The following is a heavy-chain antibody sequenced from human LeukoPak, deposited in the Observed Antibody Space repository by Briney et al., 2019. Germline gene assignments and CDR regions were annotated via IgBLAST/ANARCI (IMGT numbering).Heavy chain of an antibody. D-gene: IGHD3-10*01. V-gene: IGHV3-33*01. CDR2: IWYDGSNK. CDR1: GFTFSSYG. J-gene: IGHJ3*02. CDR3: ARDRGIKRAGAFDI. Sequence: GGSLRLSCAASGFTFSSYGMHWVRQAPGKGLKWVAVIWYDGSNKYYAGSVKGRFTISRDNSKNTLSLQMDSLRAEDTAVYYCARDRGIKRAGAFDIWGQGTMVTVSS.